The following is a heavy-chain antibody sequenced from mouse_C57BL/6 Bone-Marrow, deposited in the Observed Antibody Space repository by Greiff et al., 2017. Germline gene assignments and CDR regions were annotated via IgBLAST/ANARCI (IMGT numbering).Heavy chain of an antibody. Sequence: QVQLQQSGAELVRPGTSVKVSCKASGYAFTNYLIEWVKQRPGQGLEWIGVINPGSGGTNYNEKFKGKATLTADKSSSTAYMPLSSLTSEDSAVYFCARGGDWAPFDYWGQGTTLTVSS. CDR3: ARGGDWAPFDY. V-gene: IGHV1-54*01. CDR1: GYAFTNYL. D-gene: IGHD4-1*01. CDR2: INPGSGGT. J-gene: IGHJ2*01.